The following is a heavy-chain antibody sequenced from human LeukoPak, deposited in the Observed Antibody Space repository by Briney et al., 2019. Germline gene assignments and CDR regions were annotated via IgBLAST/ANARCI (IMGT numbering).Heavy chain of an antibody. V-gene: IGHV3-23*01. CDR2: IRDCGDGT. CDR3: AKDKAPGSWHTPSDF. D-gene: IGHD6-13*01. Sequence: GGPVRLLCAASGFTLKMYAMLCARHARGEGRVGVSDIRDCGDGTSYAESVKGRFTRARDNSKKTVFLQMNSLRADDTAKYYCAKDKAPGSWHTPSDFWGQGTLVTVSS. J-gene: IGHJ4*02. CDR1: GFTLKMYA.